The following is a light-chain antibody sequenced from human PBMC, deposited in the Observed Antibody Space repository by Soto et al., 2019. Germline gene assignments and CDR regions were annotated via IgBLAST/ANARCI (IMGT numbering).Light chain of an antibody. V-gene: IGKV3-11*01. CDR3: QQRRYWPVT. CDR2: DAS. Sequence: SVLTQSPAILSMSPGERATLSCRASQSVSSYFAWYQQKPGQAPRLLIYDASNRATGVPARFSGSGSGTDFTLTISSLEPEDFAVYYCQQRRYWPVTFGQGTKV. CDR1: QSVSSY. J-gene: IGKJ1*01.